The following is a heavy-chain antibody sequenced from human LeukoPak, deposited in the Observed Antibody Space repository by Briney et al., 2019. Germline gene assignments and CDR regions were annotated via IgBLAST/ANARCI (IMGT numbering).Heavy chain of an antibody. CDR1: GGSISSYY. D-gene: IGHD6-13*01. J-gene: IGHJ6*03. CDR2: IYYNGST. V-gene: IGHV4-59*01. CDR3: ANHKTIAAAGGYYYYYMDV. Sequence: SETLSLTCTVSGGSISSYYWSWIRQPPGKGLEWIGYIYYNGSTNYNPSLKSRVTISVDTSKNQFSLKLSSVTAADTAVYYCANHKTIAAAGGYYYYYMDVWGKGTRSPSP.